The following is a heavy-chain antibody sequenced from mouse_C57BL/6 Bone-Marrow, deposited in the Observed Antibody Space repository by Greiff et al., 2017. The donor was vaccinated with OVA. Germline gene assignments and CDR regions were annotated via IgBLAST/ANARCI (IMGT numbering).Heavy chain of an antibody. J-gene: IGHJ3*01. CDR1: GFSLSTFGMG. CDR3: ARPYSSGYAWFAY. CDR2: IWWDDDK. Sequence: LKESGPGILQPSQTLSLTCSFSGFSLSTFGMGVGWIRQPSGKGLEWLAHIWWDDDKYYNPALKSRLTTSKDTSKNQVFLKIANVDTADTATYYCARPYSSGYAWFAYWGQGTLVTVSA. D-gene: IGHD3-2*02. V-gene: IGHV8-8*01.